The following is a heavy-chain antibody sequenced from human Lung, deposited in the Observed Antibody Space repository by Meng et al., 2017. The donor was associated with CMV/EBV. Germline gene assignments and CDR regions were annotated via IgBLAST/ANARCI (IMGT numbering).Heavy chain of an antibody. CDR3: AKDVSKLGYFDL. CDR2: ISGSGGST. CDR1: GFTFSRYA. D-gene: IGHD2-8*01. J-gene: IGHJ2*01. V-gene: IGHV3-23*01. Sequence: CAASGFTFSRYALRWVRQAPGKGLEWVSAISGSGGSTYYADSVKGRFTISRDNSKNTLYLQMNSLRAEDTAVYYCAKDVSKLGYFDLWGRGTLVTVSS.